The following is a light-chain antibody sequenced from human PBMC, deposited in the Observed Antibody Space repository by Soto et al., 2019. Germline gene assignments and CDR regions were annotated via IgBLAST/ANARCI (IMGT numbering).Light chain of an antibody. CDR2: GSS. J-gene: IGKJ2*01. CDR1: QSVSSN. V-gene: IGKV3D-15*01. CDR3: REYNNSPPYT. Sequence: EIVMTQSPATLSVSPGERASLSCRARQSVSSNLAGYQQKPGQAPRLLIYGSSTRATGIPARFSASGSGTEFTLTLSSLQSEDFEVYYCREYNNSPPYTFGQGTKLEIK.